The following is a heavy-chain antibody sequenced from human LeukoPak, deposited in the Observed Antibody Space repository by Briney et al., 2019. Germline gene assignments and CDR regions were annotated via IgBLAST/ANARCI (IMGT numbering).Heavy chain of an antibody. J-gene: IGHJ6*03. CDR2: ISGSGSST. D-gene: IGHD2-2*01. CDR3: ARSSITVVVPNANMDV. V-gene: IGHV3-23*01. CDR1: GFTFSNCA. Sequence: GGSLRLSCAASGFTFSNCAMSWVRQAPGKGLEWVSGISGSGSSTYYADSVKGRFTISRDNSKYTLYLQMHSLRAEDTAVYYCARSSITVVVPNANMDVWGKGTLVTVSS.